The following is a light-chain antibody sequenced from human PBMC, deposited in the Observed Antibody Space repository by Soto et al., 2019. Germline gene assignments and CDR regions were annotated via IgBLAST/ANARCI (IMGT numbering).Light chain of an antibody. CDR3: QQYNNWPPPYT. CDR2: GAS. CDR1: QSVSSN. J-gene: IGKJ2*01. Sequence: EIVMTQSPATLSVSPGERATLSCRASQSVSSNLAWYQQKAGQAPRLLIYGASTRATGIPARFSASGSGTEFTLTISRLQSEDYAVYYCQQYNNWPPPYTFGQGTKLEIK. V-gene: IGKV3-15*01.